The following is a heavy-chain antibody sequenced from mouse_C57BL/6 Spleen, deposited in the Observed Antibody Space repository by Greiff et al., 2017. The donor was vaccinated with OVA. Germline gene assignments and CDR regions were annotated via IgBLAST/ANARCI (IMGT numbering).Heavy chain of an antibody. D-gene: IGHD2-2*01. CDR2: IYPRSGNT. V-gene: IGHV1-81*01. J-gene: IGHJ3*01. Sequence: QVQLQQSGAELARPGASVKLSCKASGYTFTSYGISWVKQSTGQGLEWIGEIYPRSGNTYSNEKFKGKATLTADKSSSTADIELRILTSEDSAVYFCADGYDEVFAYWGQGTLVTVSA. CDR1: GYTFTSYG. CDR3: ADGYDEVFAY.